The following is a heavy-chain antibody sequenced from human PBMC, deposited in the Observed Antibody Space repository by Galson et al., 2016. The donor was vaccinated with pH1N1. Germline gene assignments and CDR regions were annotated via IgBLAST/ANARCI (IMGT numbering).Heavy chain of an antibody. CDR3: ARVGYCSGGSCYDVFDY. V-gene: IGHV1-8*01. CDR2: MNPNNDNT. D-gene: IGHD2-15*01. CDR1: GYTFTDYD. J-gene: IGHJ4*02. Sequence: SVRVSCKASGYTFTDYDINWVRQGTGQGLVWMGWMNPNNDNTGYAQKVQGRVTMTRNTSISTAYMQLSSLRSEDTAVYYCARVGYCSGGSCYDVFDYWGQGTLVTVS.